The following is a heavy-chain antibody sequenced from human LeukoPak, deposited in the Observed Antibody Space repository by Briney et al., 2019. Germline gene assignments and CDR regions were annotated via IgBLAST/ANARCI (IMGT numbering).Heavy chain of an antibody. CDR3: TTDVHYDFWSGYMFDY. J-gene: IGHJ4*02. CDR2: IKSKADGGTT. Sequence: GGSLRLSCAASGFTFSNAWMSWVRQAPGKGLEWVGRIKSKADGGTTEYAAPVKGRFTISTNDSKNTLNLQMNSLKTEDTAVYYCTTDVHYDFWSGYMFDYWGQGTLVTVSS. D-gene: IGHD3-3*01. CDR1: GFTFSNAW. V-gene: IGHV3-15*01.